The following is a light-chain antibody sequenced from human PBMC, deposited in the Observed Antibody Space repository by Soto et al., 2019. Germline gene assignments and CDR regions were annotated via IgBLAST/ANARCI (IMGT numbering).Light chain of an antibody. CDR2: GAS. V-gene: IGKV3-20*01. CDR1: QRVSSNY. Sequence: EIVLTQSPATLSVSPGERATLSCRASQRVSSNYLAWYQQKPGQAPRRLIYGASSRATGIPDRFSGSGSGTDFTLTISRLEPEDFAVYYCQQYGSSPPITFGQGTRLEIK. CDR3: QQYGSSPPIT. J-gene: IGKJ5*01.